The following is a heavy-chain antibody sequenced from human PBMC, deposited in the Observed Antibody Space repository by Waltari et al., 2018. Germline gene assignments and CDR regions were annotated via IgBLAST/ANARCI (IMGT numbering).Heavy chain of an antibody. CDR1: GLPVSRSA. J-gene: IGHJ4*02. CDR2: ISYDGSIK. CDR3: ARDYSGGGLDY. V-gene: IGHV3-30*10. Sequence: EHLLHSGGVVFQPGRSLSLSWGTSGLPVSRSAMHWVRQAQGKGLEWVSIISYDGSIKLYTDSVKGRFTISRDNSNNILSLQMNSLRADDTAVYYCARDYSGGGLDYWGQGNLVTVSS. D-gene: IGHD1-26*01.